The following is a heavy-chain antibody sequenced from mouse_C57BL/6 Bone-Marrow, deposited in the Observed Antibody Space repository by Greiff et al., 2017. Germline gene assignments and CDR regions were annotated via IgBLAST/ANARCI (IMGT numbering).Heavy chain of an antibody. CDR1: GYTFTSYW. D-gene: IGHD1-1*01. Sequence: VHVKQSGTVLARPGASVKMSCKTSGYTFTSYWMHWVKQRPGQGLEWIGAIYPGNSDTSYNQKFKGKAKLTAVTSASTAYMELSSLTNEDSAVYYCTGDYYGSSWFAYWGQGTLVTVSA. J-gene: IGHJ3*01. V-gene: IGHV1-5*01. CDR2: IYPGNSDT. CDR3: TGDYYGSSWFAY.